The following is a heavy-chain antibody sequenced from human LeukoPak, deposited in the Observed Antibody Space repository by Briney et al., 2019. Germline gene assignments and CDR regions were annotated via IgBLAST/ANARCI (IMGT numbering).Heavy chain of an antibody. J-gene: IGHJ4*02. D-gene: IGHD6-19*01. CDR1: GYTFTSCG. V-gene: IGHV1-18*01. Sequence: ASVKVSCKASGYTFTSCGISWVRQAPGQGLEWIGWISTYSGNTNYAQKYQGRVTMTTDTSTSTAYMELRSLRSDDTAVYYCARDQQWLDPARHGFDYWGQGTLVTVSS. CDR2: ISTYSGNT. CDR3: ARDQQWLDPARHGFDY.